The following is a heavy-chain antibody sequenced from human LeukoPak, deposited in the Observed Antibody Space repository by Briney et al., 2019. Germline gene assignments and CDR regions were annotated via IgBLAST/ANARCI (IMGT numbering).Heavy chain of an antibody. D-gene: IGHD3-22*01. CDR3: ARDAIYYDSSGSFDY. CDR1: GFTFSSYS. CDR2: ISSSSSYI. V-gene: IGHV3-21*01. Sequence: GGSLRLSCAASGFTFSSYSMNWVRQAPGKGLEWASSISSSSSYIYYADSVKGRFTISRDNAKNSLYLQMNSLRAEDTAVYYCARDAIYYDSSGSFDYWGQRTLVTVSS. J-gene: IGHJ4*02.